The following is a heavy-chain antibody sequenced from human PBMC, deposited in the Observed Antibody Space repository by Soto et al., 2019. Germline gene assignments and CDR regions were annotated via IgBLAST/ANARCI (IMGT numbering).Heavy chain of an antibody. CDR3: TKDAEAYDFAFDK. CDR2: ITKTGRST. D-gene: IGHD3-3*01. Sequence: GWSLRLSCAASGFIFSNYGMNWVRPAPGKGLEWVSGITKTGRSTFIADSVRGRFTISRDNLKNIMYLQMNSLRVDDTALYYCTKDAEAYDFAFDKWGQGTMATASS. J-gene: IGHJ3*02. V-gene: IGHV3-23*01. CDR1: GFIFSNYG.